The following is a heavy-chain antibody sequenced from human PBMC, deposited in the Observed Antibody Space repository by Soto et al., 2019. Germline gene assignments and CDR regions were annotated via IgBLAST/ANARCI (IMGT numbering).Heavy chain of an antibody. J-gene: IGHJ4*02. Sequence: QVQLVQSGAEVKKPGASVNVSCKASGYTFTVYYMHWVRQAPGQGLEWMGWINPKSGGTMYPQKFQGRVTMTCDTSISTAYKALTRLRSDDTAVYYCARDLAKGGGSAGFDSWGQGTLVTVSS. CDR3: ARDLAKGGGSAGFDS. CDR2: INPKSGGT. D-gene: IGHD1-26*01. CDR1: GYTFTVYY. V-gene: IGHV1-2*02.